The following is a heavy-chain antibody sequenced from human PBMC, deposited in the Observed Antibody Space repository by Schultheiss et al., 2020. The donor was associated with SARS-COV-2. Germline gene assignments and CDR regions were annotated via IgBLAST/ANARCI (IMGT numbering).Heavy chain of an antibody. CDR2: IWYDGSNK. V-gene: IGHV3-33*06. J-gene: IGHJ2*01. Sequence: GESLKISCAASGFTFSSYGMHWVRQAPGKGLEWVAVIWYDGSNKYYADSVKGRFTISRDNSKNTLYLQMNSLRAEDTAVYYCAKIPAARVVFWYFDLWGRGTLVTVSS. CDR3: AKIPAARVVFWYFDL. CDR1: GFTFSSYG. D-gene: IGHD6-13*01.